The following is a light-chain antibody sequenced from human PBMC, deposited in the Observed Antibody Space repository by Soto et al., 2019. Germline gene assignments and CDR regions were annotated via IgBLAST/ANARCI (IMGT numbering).Light chain of an antibody. Sequence: QSVLTQPPSVSAAPGQRVTISCSGSRSNIGNNYVSWYQQFPGTAPILLIYENNVRPSGIPDRFSGSKSGTSATLDIIGLQTGDEADYYCAAWDSPDYVFGTGTKVT. CDR3: AAWDSPDYV. J-gene: IGLJ1*01. V-gene: IGLV1-51*02. CDR2: ENN. CDR1: RSNIGNNY.